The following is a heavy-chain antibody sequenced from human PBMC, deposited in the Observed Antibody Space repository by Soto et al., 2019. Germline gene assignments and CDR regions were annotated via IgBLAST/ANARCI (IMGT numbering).Heavy chain of an antibody. CDR2: IYYSGSI. CDR1: GGSITSEGYY. J-gene: IGHJ4*02. CDR3: ARSRLWEQHFDS. D-gene: IGHD1-26*01. Sequence: TLSLTCTVSGGSITSEGYYWSWIRQLPGKGLEWIGYIYYSGSIFYNPFLKSRASISAHSSKNQFFLKLSSVTAADTPVYYCARSRLWEQHFDSWGRGTLVTASS. V-gene: IGHV4-31*03.